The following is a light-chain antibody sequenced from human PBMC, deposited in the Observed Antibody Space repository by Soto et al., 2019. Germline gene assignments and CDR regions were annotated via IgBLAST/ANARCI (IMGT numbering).Light chain of an antibody. Sequence: QSVLAQPASVSGSPGQSITISCTGTGDDVGAYNSVPWYQQLPHKAPQVILYKGTQRPSGVSSRFSGSTSGNAASLTISGLQADDEADYFCCSSAPESTYVFGTGTKVTVL. V-gene: IGLV2-23*01. J-gene: IGLJ1*01. CDR2: KGT. CDR3: CSSAPESTYV. CDR1: GDDVGAYNS.